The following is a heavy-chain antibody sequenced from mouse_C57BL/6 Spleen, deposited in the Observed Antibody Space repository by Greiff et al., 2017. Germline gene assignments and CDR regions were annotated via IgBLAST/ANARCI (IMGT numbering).Heavy chain of an antibody. Sequence: QVQLQQSGAELAKPGASVKLSCKASGYTFTSYRMHWVKQRPGQGLEWIGYISPSSGYTKYNQKVKDKGTLTADNATSTAYMQLSNLTYEDSAVYYCARGDGNYYYAMDVWGPGTSVTVSS. CDR2: ISPSSGYT. CDR1: GYTFTSYR. CDR3: ARGDGNYYYAMDV. J-gene: IGHJ4*01. V-gene: IGHV1-7*01. D-gene: IGHD2-1*01.